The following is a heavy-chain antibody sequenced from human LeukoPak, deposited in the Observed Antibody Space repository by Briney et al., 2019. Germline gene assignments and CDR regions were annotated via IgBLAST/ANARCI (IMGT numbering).Heavy chain of an antibody. CDR3: ARDRGNSHFDY. Sequence: PGGSLRLSCSASRFTFSNYGMHWVRQAPGKGLQWVAFIWFDGSNKYYADSVKGRFTISKDNSKNTLYLQINSLRAEDTAVYYCARDRGNSHFDYWGQGTLVTVSS. CDR1: RFTFSNYG. CDR2: IWFDGSNK. D-gene: IGHD3-10*01. J-gene: IGHJ4*02. V-gene: IGHV3-33*01.